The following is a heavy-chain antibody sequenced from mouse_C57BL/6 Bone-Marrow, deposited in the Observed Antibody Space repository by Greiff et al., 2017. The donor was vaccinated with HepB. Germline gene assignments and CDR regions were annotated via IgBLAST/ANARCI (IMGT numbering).Heavy chain of an antibody. CDR2: INPNNGGT. CDR3: ARNYYGSSYDWYFDV. Sequence: EVKVVESGPELVKPGASVKIPCKASGYTFTDYNMDWVKQSHGKSLEWIGDINPNNGGTIYNQKFKGKATLTVDKSSSTAYMELRSLTSEDTAVYYCARNYYGSSYDWYFDVWATGTTATVSS. J-gene: IGHJ1*03. CDR1: GYTFTDYN. D-gene: IGHD1-1*01. V-gene: IGHV1-18*01.